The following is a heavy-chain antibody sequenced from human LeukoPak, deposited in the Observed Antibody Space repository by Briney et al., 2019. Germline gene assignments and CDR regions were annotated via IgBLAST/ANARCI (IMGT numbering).Heavy chain of an antibody. Sequence: GGSLRLSCVVSGFTFSNFYMSWVRQAPGKGLEWVANIRQDGSGEFYADSVKGRFTVSRDNAKNSLYLQMNSLRAEDTAVYYCARDFVVVTVGWLDPWGQGTLVSVSS. V-gene: IGHV3-7*01. J-gene: IGHJ5*02. CDR2: IRQDGSGE. CDR1: GFTFSNFY. CDR3: ARDFVVVTVGWLDP. D-gene: IGHD2-21*02.